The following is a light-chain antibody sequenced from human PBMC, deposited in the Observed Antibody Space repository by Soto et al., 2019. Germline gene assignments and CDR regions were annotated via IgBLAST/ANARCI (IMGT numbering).Light chain of an antibody. J-gene: IGKJ1*01. CDR1: QSVSSNY. Sequence: EAVLTQSPGTLSLSPGERATLSCRASQSVSSNYLAWYQQKPGQAPRLLIYGASSRATGSPDRFSGSGSGTDFTLTISRMEPEDFAVYYCQQYVRSLWKLGQGTNV. V-gene: IGKV3-20*01. CDR2: GAS. CDR3: QQYVRSLWK.